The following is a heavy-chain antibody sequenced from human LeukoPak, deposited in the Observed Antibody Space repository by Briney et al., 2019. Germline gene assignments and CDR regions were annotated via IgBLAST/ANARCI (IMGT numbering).Heavy chain of an antibody. Sequence: GGSLRLSCAASEFSVGSNYMTWVRQAPGKGLEWVAVISYDGSNKYYADSVKGRFTISRDNSKNTLYLQMNSLRAEDTAVYYCARVKSSSSSDYWGQGTLVTVSS. CDR2: ISYDGSNK. CDR3: ARVKSSSSSDY. J-gene: IGHJ4*02. D-gene: IGHD6-6*01. V-gene: IGHV3-30*03. CDR1: EFSVGSNY.